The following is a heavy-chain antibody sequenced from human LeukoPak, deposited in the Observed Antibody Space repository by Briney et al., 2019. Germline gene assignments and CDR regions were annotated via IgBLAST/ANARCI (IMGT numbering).Heavy chain of an antibody. CDR2: INEGGSW. V-gene: IGHV3-7*01. J-gene: IGHJ5*01. CDR1: RFAFSNYW. D-gene: IGHD2-21*02. Sequence: PGGSLRLSCAASRFAFSNYWMSWVRQAPGKGLEWVANINEGGSWSVVSVKGRFTISRDNAKNLLHLQMSDVRGDDTAVYYCARHIPGGACFLDSWGQGTLVSVSS. CDR3: ARHIPGGACFLDS.